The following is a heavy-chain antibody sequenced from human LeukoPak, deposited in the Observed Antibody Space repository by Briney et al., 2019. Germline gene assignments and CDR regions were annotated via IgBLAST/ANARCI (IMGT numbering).Heavy chain of an antibody. V-gene: IGHV5-51*01. J-gene: IGHJ3*02. Sequence: GESLKISCKVSGYSFSNYWIAWVRHMPGKGLEWMGIIYPGDSDTRYSPSFEGQVTISADRSITTAYLQWTSLKASDTAMYYCARLRVAARFDAFDIWGQGTMVTVSS. CDR1: GYSFSNYW. CDR2: IYPGDSDT. D-gene: IGHD2-15*01. CDR3: ARLRVAARFDAFDI.